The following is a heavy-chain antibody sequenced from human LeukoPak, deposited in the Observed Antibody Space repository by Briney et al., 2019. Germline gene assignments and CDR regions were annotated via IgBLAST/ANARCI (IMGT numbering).Heavy chain of an antibody. V-gene: IGHV1-2*02. CDR1: GYIFTSYN. Sequence: ASVKVSCKASGYIFTSYNMYWVRQAPGQGLEWMGWINPNSGGTNYAQKFQGRVTMTRDTSISTAYMELSRLRSDDTAVYYCARSRSLGDAFDIWGQGTMVTVSS. CDR3: ARSRSLGDAFDI. CDR2: INPNSGGT. J-gene: IGHJ3*02.